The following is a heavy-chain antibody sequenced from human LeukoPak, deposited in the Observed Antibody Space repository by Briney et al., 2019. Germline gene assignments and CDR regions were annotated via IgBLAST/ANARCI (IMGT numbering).Heavy chain of an antibody. CDR1: GFTFSSYD. V-gene: IGHV3-48*03. CDR3: ARYSSSWHYYFDY. J-gene: IGHJ4*02. D-gene: IGHD6-13*01. Sequence: PGGSLRLSCAASGFTFSSYDMNWVRQAPGKGLEWVSYISSSGNTIYYTDSVKGRFTNSRDNAQNSLYLQMNSLRAEDTAVYYCARYSSSWHYYFDYWGQGTLVTVSS. CDR2: ISSSGNTI.